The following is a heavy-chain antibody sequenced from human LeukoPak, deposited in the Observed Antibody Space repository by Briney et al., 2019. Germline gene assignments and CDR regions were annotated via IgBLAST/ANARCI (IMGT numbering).Heavy chain of an antibody. CDR2: ISYDGSNK. CDR1: GFTFSSYA. Sequence: GGSLRLSCAVSGFTFSSYAMHWVRQAPGKGLEWVAVISYDGSNKYYADSVKGRFTISRDNSKNTLYLQMNSLRAEDTAVYYCAKDQGPYYYYYMDVWGKGTTVTVSS. J-gene: IGHJ6*03. CDR3: AKDQGPYYYYYMDV. V-gene: IGHV3-30-3*01.